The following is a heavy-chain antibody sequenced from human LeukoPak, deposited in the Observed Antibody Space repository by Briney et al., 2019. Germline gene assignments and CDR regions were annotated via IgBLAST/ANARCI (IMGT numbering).Heavy chain of an antibody. J-gene: IGHJ4*02. Sequence: ASVKVSCKASGYTFTNYYIHWVRQAPGLGFEWMGWINPKSGGTSYPQKFQGRLTMTRDTSISKAYMELSRLRPDDTAVYYCVPSANYYYFDYWGQGTLVTVSS. V-gene: IGHV1-2*02. CDR3: VPSANYYYFDY. CDR2: INPKSGGT. D-gene: IGHD4/OR15-4a*01. CDR1: GYTFTNYY.